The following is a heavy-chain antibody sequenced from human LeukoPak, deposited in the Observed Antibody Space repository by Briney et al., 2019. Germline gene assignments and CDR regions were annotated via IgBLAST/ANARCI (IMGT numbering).Heavy chain of an antibody. Sequence: PSETLSLTCAVYGGSFSGYYWSWIRQPPGKGLEWIGEINHSGSTNYNPSLKSRVTISVDASKNQFSLKLSSVTAADTAVYYCAREARYSYGYRYYYYYMDVWGKGTTVTVSS. CDR2: INHSGST. D-gene: IGHD5-18*01. V-gene: IGHV4-34*01. CDR3: AREARYSYGYRYYYYYMDV. CDR1: GGSFSGYY. J-gene: IGHJ6*03.